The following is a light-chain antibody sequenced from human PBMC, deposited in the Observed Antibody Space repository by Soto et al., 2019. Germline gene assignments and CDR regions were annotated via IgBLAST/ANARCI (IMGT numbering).Light chain of an antibody. CDR3: QQYNSYPSET. V-gene: IGKV1-5*01. CDR2: DAS. J-gene: IGKJ1*01. Sequence: DIPMTQSPSTLSASVGDRVTITCRASQSISSWLAWYQQKPGKAPKLLIYDASSLESGVPSRFSGSGSGTEFTLTISSLQPDDFATYYCQQYNSYPSETFGQGTKVEIK. CDR1: QSISSW.